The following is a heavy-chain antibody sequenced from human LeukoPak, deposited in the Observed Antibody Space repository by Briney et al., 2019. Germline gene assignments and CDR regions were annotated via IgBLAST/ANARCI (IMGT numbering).Heavy chain of an antibody. CDR1: GFTSSNYW. J-gene: IGHJ4*02. Sequence: GGSLRLSCAASGFTSSNYWMTWVRQAPGKGLEWVANIKQDGNEKYYVDSVKGRFTISRDNAKNLLYLQMNSLRAEDTAVYYCASGFDSRFFDKWGQGTLVTVSS. CDR3: ASGFDSRFFDK. V-gene: IGHV3-7*01. CDR2: IKQDGNEK. D-gene: IGHD3-22*01.